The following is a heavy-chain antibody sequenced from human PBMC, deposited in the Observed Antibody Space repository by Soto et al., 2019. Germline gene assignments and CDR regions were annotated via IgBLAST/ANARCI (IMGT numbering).Heavy chain of an antibody. CDR1: GGSISSSNW. CDR3: ARSTGYGDSYFDY. V-gene: IGHV4-4*02. J-gene: IGHJ4*02. D-gene: IGHD4-17*01. Sequence: TSETLSLTCAVSGGSISSSNWWSWVRQPPGKGLEWIGEIYHSGSTNYNPSLKSRVTISVDKSKNQFSLKLSSVTAADTAVYYCARSTGYGDSYFDYWGQGTLVTVSS. CDR2: IYHSGST.